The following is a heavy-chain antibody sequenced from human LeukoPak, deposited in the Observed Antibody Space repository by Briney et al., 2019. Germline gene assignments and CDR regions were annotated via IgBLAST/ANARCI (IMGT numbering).Heavy chain of an antibody. D-gene: IGHD5-18*01. V-gene: IGHV5-51*01. CDR2: IYPGDSDT. CDR1: GYSFTSYW. J-gene: IGHJ4*02. CDR3: ARRHKRGAYSYGVDY. Sequence: GESLKISCKGSGYSFTSYWIAWVRQMPGTGLEWMGIIYPGDSDTRYSPSFQGQVTISADKPISTAYLQWNSLKASDTAMYYCARRHKRGAYSYGVDYWGQGTLVTVSS.